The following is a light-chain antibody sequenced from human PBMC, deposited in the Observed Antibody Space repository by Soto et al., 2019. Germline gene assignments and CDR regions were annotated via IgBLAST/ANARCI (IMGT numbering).Light chain of an antibody. Sequence: DIQMTQSPSSLSASVGDRVTITCQASQDISNYLNWYQQKPGKAPKLLIYDASNLETGVPSRFSGSGSGTDFTFTISSLQPEDIATYYCQQNYSPPPITFGQGTRLEIK. CDR3: QQNYSPPPIT. CDR2: DAS. J-gene: IGKJ5*01. V-gene: IGKV1-33*01. CDR1: QDISNY.